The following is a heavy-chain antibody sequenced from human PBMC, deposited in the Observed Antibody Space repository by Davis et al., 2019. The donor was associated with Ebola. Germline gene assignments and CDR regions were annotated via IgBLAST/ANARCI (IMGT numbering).Heavy chain of an antibody. CDR3: ARHKGGSYYVWFDP. CDR2: IYYSGTT. Sequence: SETLSLTCTVPGDSISSSSYYWGWVRQPPGKGLEWIGNIYYSGTTYYNPSLKSRVTISADTSKNQFSLKLSSVTAADTAVYYCARHKGGSYYVWFDPWGQGTLVTVSS. V-gene: IGHV4-39*01. CDR1: GDSISSSSYY. J-gene: IGHJ5*02. D-gene: IGHD1-26*01.